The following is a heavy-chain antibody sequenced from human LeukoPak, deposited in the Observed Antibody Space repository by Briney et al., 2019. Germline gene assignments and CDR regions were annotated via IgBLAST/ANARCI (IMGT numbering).Heavy chain of an antibody. CDR2: MSYDGSHK. D-gene: IGHD1-26*01. CDR3: ARDVGSYAFDY. J-gene: IGHJ4*02. Sequence: PGGSLRLSCVASGFTISSYTLHWVRQAPRKGLEWVAVMSYDGSHKFHADSVKGRFTISRDNSKNTLYLQMNSLRAEDTAIYFCARDVGSYAFDYWGQGALVTVSS. CDR1: GFTISSYT. V-gene: IGHV3-30*04.